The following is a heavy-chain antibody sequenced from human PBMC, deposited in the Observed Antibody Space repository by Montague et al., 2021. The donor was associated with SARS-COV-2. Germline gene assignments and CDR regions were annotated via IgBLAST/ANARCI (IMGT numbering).Heavy chain of an antibody. V-gene: IGHV3-7*01. Sequence: SLRLSCEASGFTSGDYQMTWVRQAPGKGLQWVANINQDDTAKTYXDSVKGRFTISRDNAKNSLILQMNSLKDEDTAVYYRARSPRGSGTGWLDYWGQGTLVTVSS. CDR1: GFTSGDYQ. CDR3: ARSPRGSGTGWLDY. J-gene: IGHJ4*02. D-gene: IGHD3/OR15-3a*01. CDR2: INQDDTAK.